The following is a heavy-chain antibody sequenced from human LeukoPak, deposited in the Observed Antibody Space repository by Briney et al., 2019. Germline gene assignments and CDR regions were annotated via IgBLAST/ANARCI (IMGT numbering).Heavy chain of an antibody. CDR1: GFTFSSYA. Sequence: QPGRSLRLSCAASGFTFSSYAMHWVRQAPGKGLEWVAVISYDGSNKYYADSVKGRFTISRDNSKNTLYLQMNSLRAEDTAVYYCARGMTVAANWFDSWGQGTLVTVFS. J-gene: IGHJ5*01. CDR2: ISYDGSNK. D-gene: IGHD6-19*01. CDR3: ARGMTVAANWFDS. V-gene: IGHV3-30-3*01.